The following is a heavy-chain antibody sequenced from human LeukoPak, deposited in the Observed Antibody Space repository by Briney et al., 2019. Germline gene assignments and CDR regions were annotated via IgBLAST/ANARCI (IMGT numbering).Heavy chain of an antibody. J-gene: IGHJ6*03. V-gene: IGHV1-18*01. CDR2: ISAYNGNT. Sequence: GASVTVSCKASGYTFTSYGISWVRQAPGQGLEWMGWISAYNGNTNYAQKLQGRVTMTTDTSTSTAYMELRSLRSDDTAVYYCARDRGNLWFGEPSYMDVWGKGTTVTISS. CDR1: GYTFTSYG. CDR3: ARDRGNLWFGEPSYMDV. D-gene: IGHD3-10*01.